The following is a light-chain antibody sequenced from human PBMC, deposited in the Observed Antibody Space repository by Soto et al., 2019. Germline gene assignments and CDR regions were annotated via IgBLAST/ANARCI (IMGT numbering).Light chain of an antibody. V-gene: IGKV1-39*01. CDR1: QDITNY. J-gene: IGKJ5*01. Sequence: DIQMTQSPSSLSASVGDRVTITCQASQDITNYLNWYQQKPGKAPKLLIYEASSLETGVPSRFSGGGSGAHFTVTISSLEAEDFATYYCQQSYSTPITFGQGTRLEIK. CDR2: EAS. CDR3: QQSYSTPIT.